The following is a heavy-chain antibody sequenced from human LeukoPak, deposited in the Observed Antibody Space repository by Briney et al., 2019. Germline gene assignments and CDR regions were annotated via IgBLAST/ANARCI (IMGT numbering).Heavy chain of an antibody. CDR3: ARGWYSSGWYGY. D-gene: IGHD6-19*01. V-gene: IGHV1-2*02. CDR1: GYTFTSHG. J-gene: IGHJ4*02. Sequence: ASVKASCKASGYTFTSHGLNWVRQAPGQGLEWMGWINPNSGGTNYAQKFQGRVTMTRDTSISTAYMELSRLRSDDTAVYYCARGWYSSGWYGYWGQGTLVTVSS. CDR2: INPNSGGT.